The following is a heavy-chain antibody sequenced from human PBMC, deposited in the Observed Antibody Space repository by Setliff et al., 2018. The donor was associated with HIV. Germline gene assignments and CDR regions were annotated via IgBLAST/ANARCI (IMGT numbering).Heavy chain of an antibody. D-gene: IGHD3-3*01. CDR1: GYTFTGYY. Sequence: ASVKVSCKSSGYTFTGYYMHWVRQAPGQGLEWMGWSNPHSGDTNSAQKSQDRVTMTRDTSVNIAYMQLSRLRSDDTAVYSCARAPPLFGVEYYYYFGMDVWGQGTTVTVSS. J-gene: IGHJ6*02. CDR3: ARAPPLFGVEYYYYFGMDV. CDR2: SNPHSGDT. V-gene: IGHV1-2*02.